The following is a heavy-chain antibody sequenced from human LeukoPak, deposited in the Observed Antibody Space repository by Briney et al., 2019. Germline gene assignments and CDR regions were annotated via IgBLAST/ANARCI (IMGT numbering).Heavy chain of an antibody. J-gene: IGHJ4*02. D-gene: IGHD4-17*01. Sequence: PGGSLRLSCAASGFTFSSYAMHWVRQAPGKGLEGVAVISYDGSNKYYADSVKGRFTISRDNSKNTLYLQMNSLRAEDTAVYYCARGYGDHSGIDYWGQGTLVTVSS. V-gene: IGHV3-30*04. CDR3: ARGYGDHSGIDY. CDR2: ISYDGSNK. CDR1: GFTFSSYA.